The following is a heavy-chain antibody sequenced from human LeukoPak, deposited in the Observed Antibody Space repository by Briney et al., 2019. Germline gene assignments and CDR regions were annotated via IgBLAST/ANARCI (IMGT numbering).Heavy chain of an antibody. D-gene: IGHD6-6*01. CDR2: IYPGDSDT. V-gene: IGHV5-51*01. J-gene: IGHJ4*02. CDR3: ARSAAARRGLYFDY. CDR1: GFTFGSYW. Sequence: RGESLKISCKGSGFTFGSYWIGWVRQMPGKGLEWMGIIYPGDSDTRYSPSFQGQVTISADNSITTAYLQWSSLKAPDTAMYYCARSAAARRGLYFDYWGQGTLVTISS.